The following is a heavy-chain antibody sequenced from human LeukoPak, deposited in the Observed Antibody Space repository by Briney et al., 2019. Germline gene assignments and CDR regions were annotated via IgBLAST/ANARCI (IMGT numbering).Heavy chain of an antibody. CDR2: IYHSGST. J-gene: IGHJ4*02. V-gene: IGHV4-30-2*01. CDR3: ARGVVVPAAKAYYFDY. Sequence: ASETLSLTCAVSGGSICSGGYSWSWIRQPPGKGLEWIGYIYHSGSTYYNPSLKSRVTISVDRSKNQFSLKLSSVTAADTAVYYCARGVVVPAAKAYYFDYWGQGTLVTVSS. D-gene: IGHD2-2*01. CDR1: GGSICSGGYS.